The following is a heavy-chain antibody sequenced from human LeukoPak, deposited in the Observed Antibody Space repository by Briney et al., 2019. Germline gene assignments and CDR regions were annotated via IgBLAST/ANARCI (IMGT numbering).Heavy chain of an antibody. CDR3: ARDMAQALWFGELYYGMDV. J-gene: IGHJ6*02. CDR1: GFTFSSYS. D-gene: IGHD3-10*01. CDR2: ISSSSSYI. V-gene: IGHV3-21*01. Sequence: GGSLRLSCAASGFTFSSYSMNWVSQAPGKGLEWVSSISSSSSYIYYADSVKGRFTISRDNAKNSLYLQMNSLRAEDTAVYYCARDMAQALWFGELYYGMDVWGQGTTVTVSS.